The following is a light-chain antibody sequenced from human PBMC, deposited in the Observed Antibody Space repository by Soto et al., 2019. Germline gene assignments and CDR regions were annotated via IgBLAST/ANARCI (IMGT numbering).Light chain of an antibody. CDR3: QQYNNWPLT. CDR2: GAS. CDR1: QSVSSH. Sequence: EVVMTQSPANLSVSQGERATLSCRASQSVSSHLAWYQQKPGQAPRLLIYGASTRATGIPPRFSGSVSWTEFTLTIITRQSEDFTVSYCQQYNNWPLTFGGGTKVEI. J-gene: IGKJ4*01. V-gene: IGKV3-15*01.